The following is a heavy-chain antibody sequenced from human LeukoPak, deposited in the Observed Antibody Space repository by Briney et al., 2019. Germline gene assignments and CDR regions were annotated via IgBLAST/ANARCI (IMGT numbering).Heavy chain of an antibody. CDR3: ATLEYSSSSDHAFDI. CDR1: GYTFTSYY. J-gene: IGHJ3*02. CDR2: INPSGGST. Sequence: ASVKVSCKASGYTFTSYYMHWVRQAPGQGLEWMGIINPSGGSTSYAQKFQGRVTMTRDTSTSTVYMELSSLRSEDTAVYYCATLEYSSSSDHAFDIWGQGTMVTVSS. D-gene: IGHD6-6*01. V-gene: IGHV1-46*01.